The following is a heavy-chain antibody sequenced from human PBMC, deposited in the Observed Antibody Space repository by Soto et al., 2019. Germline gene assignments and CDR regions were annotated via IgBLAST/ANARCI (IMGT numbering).Heavy chain of an antibody. CDR1: DHTFGSNG. CDR2: ISAENGKT. CDR3: ARVYGDYIDY. V-gene: IGHV1-18*01. Sequence: QVHLVQSGDEVKKPGASVKVSCKSSDHTFGSNGITWVRQAPGHGLEWMGWISAENGKTTYAPEFQGRVTMTTDTSTNTASMELQNLKYDDTAVYYCARVYGDYIDYWGQGTLVTVSS. D-gene: IGHD4-17*01. J-gene: IGHJ4*02.